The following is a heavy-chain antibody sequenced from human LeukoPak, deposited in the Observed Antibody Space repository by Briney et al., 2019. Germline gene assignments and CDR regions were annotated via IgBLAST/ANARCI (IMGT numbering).Heavy chain of an antibody. Sequence: ASVKVSCKASGYTFTGYYMHWVRQAPGQGLEWMGWISVYNGNTNYAQKFQGRVTMTTDTSTSTAYMELRSLRSDDTAVYYCARVYGDRTYYFDYWGQGTLVTVSS. CDR1: GYTFTGYY. D-gene: IGHD4-17*01. J-gene: IGHJ4*02. V-gene: IGHV1-18*04. CDR3: ARVYGDRTYYFDY. CDR2: ISVYNGNT.